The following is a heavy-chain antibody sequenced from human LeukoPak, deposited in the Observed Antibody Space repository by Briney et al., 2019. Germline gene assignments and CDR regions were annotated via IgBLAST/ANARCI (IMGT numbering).Heavy chain of an antibody. D-gene: IGHD5-24*01. J-gene: IGHJ2*01. CDR1: GFTFSSYG. CDR2: IWYGGSNK. CDR3: AKPGRDGYNYLYFDL. V-gene: IGHV3-30*02. Sequence: GGSLRLSCAASGFTFSSYGMHWVRQAPGKGLEWVAVIWYGGSNKYYADSVKGRFTISRDNSKNTLYLQMNSLRAEDTAVYYCAKPGRDGYNYLYFDLWGRGTLVTVSS.